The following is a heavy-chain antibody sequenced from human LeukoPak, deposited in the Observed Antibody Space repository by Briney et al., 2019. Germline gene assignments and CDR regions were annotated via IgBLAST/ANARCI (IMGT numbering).Heavy chain of an antibody. CDR3: AKGGGGRLIYYYYMDV. CDR2: ISYDGSNK. CDR1: GFTFSSYG. V-gene: IGHV3-30*18. J-gene: IGHJ6*03. Sequence: GGSLRLSCAASGFTFSSYGMHWVRQAPGKGLEWVAVISYDGSNKYYVDSVKGRFTISRDNSKNTLYLQMNSLRAEDMALYYCAKGGGGRLIYYYYMDVWGKGTTVTVSS. D-gene: IGHD3-16*01.